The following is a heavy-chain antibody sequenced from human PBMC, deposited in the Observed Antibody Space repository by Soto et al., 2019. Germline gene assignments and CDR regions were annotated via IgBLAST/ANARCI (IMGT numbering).Heavy chain of an antibody. CDR1: GVSISRYY. CDR3: ARHSMVEGIAAFSYMDV. CDR2: IYYSGST. D-gene: IGHD6-13*01. V-gene: IGHV4-59*01. Sequence: QVQLQESGPGLVKPSETLSLTCTVSGVSISRYYWNWIRQPPGKGLEWIGYIYYSGSTNYNPSLKSRVTISVDTSKNQFSLKLSSVTAADTAVYYCARHSMVEGIAAFSYMDVWGKGTTVTVSS. J-gene: IGHJ6*03.